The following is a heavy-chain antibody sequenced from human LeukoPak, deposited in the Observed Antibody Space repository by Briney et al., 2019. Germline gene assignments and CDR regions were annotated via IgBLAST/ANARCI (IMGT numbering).Heavy chain of an antibody. D-gene: IGHD3-3*01. CDR2: IKQDGSEK. V-gene: IGHV3-7*01. Sequence: GGSLRLSCAASGFTFSSYWMCWVRQAPGKGLEWVANIKQDGSEKYYVDSVKGRFTISRDNAKNSLYLQMNSLRAEDTAVYYCARGLGGYDFWSGYLVYWFDPWGQGTLVTVSS. CDR1: GFTFSSYW. J-gene: IGHJ5*02. CDR3: ARGLGGYDFWSGYLVYWFDP.